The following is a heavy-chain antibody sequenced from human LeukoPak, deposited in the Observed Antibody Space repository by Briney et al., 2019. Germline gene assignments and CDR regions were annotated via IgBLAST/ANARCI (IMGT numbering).Heavy chain of an antibody. V-gene: IGHV1-8*03. D-gene: IGHD6-13*01. CDR1: GYTFTSYD. J-gene: IGHJ4*02. CDR3: ARVGGTAAAGAVDY. Sequence: GASVKVSCKASGYTFTSYDINWVRQATGQGLEWMGWMNPNSGNTGYAQKFQGRVTITRNTSISTAYMELSSLRSEDTAVYYCARVGGTAAAGAVDYWGQGTLVTVSS. CDR2: MNPNSGNT.